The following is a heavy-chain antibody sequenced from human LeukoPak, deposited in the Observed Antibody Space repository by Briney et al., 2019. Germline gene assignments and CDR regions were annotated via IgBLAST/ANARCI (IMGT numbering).Heavy chain of an antibody. CDR3: ARWTWIQLHAWFDP. CDR2: IYYSGST. J-gene: IGHJ5*02. CDR1: GGSFSGYY. Sequence: SETLSLTCAVYGGSFSGYYWSWIRQPPGKGLKWIGYIYYSGSTNYNPPLKSRVTISVDTSKNQFSLKLSSVTAADTAVYYCARWTWIQLHAWFDPWGQGTLVTVSS. D-gene: IGHD5-18*01. V-gene: IGHV4-59*08.